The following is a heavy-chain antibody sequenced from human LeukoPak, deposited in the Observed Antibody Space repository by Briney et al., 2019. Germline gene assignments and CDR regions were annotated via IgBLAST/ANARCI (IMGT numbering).Heavy chain of an antibody. D-gene: IGHD4-17*01. V-gene: IGHV3-21*01. CDR1: GFTFSSYS. CDR3: ARDPDYGDSYYGMDV. CDR2: ISSSSSYI. J-gene: IGHJ6*02. Sequence: PGGSLRLSCAASGFTFSSYSMNWVRQAPGKGLEWVSSISSSSSYIYYADSVKGRFTISRDNAKNSPYLQMNSLRAEDTAVYYCARDPDYGDSYYGMDVWGQGTTVTVSS.